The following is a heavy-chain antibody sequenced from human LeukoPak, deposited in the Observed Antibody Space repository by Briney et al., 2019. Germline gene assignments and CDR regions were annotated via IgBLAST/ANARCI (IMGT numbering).Heavy chain of an antibody. Sequence: ASVKLSCTTSAYTFTSCGITWGRQAPGQGLEWMGWISGYNGNTNYAQKLQGRVTITTDKSKSTAQMEMRSLRYDDTAVYDSARDDSIVGPTLFDYWGQGTLVTVFS. CDR2: ISGYNGNT. J-gene: IGHJ4*02. V-gene: IGHV1-18*01. D-gene: IGHD1-26*01. CDR1: AYTFTSCG. CDR3: ARDDSIVGPTLFDY.